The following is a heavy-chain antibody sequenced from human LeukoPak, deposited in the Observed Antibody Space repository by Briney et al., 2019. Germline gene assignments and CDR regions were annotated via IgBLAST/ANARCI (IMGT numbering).Heavy chain of an antibody. Sequence: ASVKVSCKASGGTFSSYAISWVRQAPGQGLEWMGGIIPIFGTANYAQKFQGRATITTDESTSTAYMELSSLRSEDTAVYYCARGYYDSSGYFYWFDPWGQGTLVTVSS. J-gene: IGHJ5*02. CDR1: GGTFSSYA. CDR3: ARGYYDSSGYFYWFDP. D-gene: IGHD3-22*01. CDR2: IIPIFGTA. V-gene: IGHV1-69*05.